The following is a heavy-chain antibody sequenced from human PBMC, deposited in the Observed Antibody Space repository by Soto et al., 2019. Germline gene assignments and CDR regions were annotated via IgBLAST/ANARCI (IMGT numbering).Heavy chain of an antibody. V-gene: IGHV3-21*01. Sequence: EVQLVESGGGLVKPGGSLRLSCVVSGFTFSTFSMNWVRQAPGEGLEWVSSISGGSDYIYYADSLKGRFTISRNNARHSLDRQMNSRTAEDTAVYYCVRATRSVGGLAVATDYWVRVTLVTVSP. CDR1: GFTFSTFS. CDR3: VRATRSVGGLAVATDY. CDR2: ISGGSDYI. D-gene: IGHD6-19*01. J-gene: IGHJ4*02.